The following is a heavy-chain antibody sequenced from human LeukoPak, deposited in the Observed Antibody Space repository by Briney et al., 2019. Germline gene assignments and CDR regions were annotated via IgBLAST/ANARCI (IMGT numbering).Heavy chain of an antibody. J-gene: IGHJ4*02. CDR3: AKGPYGSGSPYYFDY. V-gene: IGHV3-9*01. CDR1: GFTFDDYA. Sequence: GGSLRLSCAASGFTFDDYAMHWVRQAPGKGLEWVSGISWNSGSIGYADSVKGRFTISRDNAKNSLYLQMNSLRAEDTAVYYCAKGPYGSGSPYYFDYWGQGTLVTASS. CDR2: ISWNSGSI. D-gene: IGHD3-10*01.